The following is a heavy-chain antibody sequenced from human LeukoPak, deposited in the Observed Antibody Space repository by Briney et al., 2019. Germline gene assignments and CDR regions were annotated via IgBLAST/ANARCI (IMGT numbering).Heavy chain of an antibody. J-gene: IGHJ4*02. CDR1: GGSFSGYY. D-gene: IGHD3-16*02. CDR3: ARGGTYYDYVWGSYRHHYFDY. CDR2: INHNGST. Sequence: KPSETLSLTCAVYGGSFSGYYWSWIRQPPGKGLEWIGEINHNGSTNYNPSLKSRVTISVDTSKNQFSLKLSSVTAADTAVYYCARGGTYYDYVWGSYRHHYFDYWGQGTLVTVSS. V-gene: IGHV4-34*01.